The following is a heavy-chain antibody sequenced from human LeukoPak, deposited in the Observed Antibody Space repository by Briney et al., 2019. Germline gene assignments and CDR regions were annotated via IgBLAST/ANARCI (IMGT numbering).Heavy chain of an antibody. D-gene: IGHD6-13*01. CDR2: IYYSGST. CDR1: GGSISSYY. V-gene: IGHV4-59*08. Sequence: SETLSLTCTVSGGSISSYYWSWIRQPPGKGLEWIGYIYYSGSTNYNPSLKRRVTISVDTSKNQFSLKLSSVTAADTAVYYCARRGIAAAGTFDYWGQGTLVTVSS. CDR3: ARRGIAAAGTFDY. J-gene: IGHJ4*02.